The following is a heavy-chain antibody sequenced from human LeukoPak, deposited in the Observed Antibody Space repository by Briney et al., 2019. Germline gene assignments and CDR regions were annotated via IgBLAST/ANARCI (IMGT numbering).Heavy chain of an antibody. CDR1: GGSISSYY. J-gene: IGHJ5*02. CDR2: ISTSGST. CDR3: ARHGVFNGWVPAAMGKYNWFDP. Sequence: SETLSLTCTVSGGSISSYYWTWVRQPAGKGLEWIGRISTSGSTNYNPSLKSRLTMSVDTSENQFSLNLSSVTAADTAVYYCARHGVFNGWVPAAMGKYNWFDPWGQGTLVTVSS. V-gene: IGHV4-4*07. D-gene: IGHD2-2*01.